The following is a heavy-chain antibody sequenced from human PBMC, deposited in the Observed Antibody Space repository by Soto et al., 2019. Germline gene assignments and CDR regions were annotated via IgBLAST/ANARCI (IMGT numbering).Heavy chain of an antibody. D-gene: IGHD3-3*02. J-gene: IGHJ3*02. CDR3: VRYDRINMKPYSPEGFHI. Sequence: SETLSLTCTVSGDSISSSNSHWGWTRQPPGKGLEYIGSVYYGGAIFYSGNIYYNPSLKSRVTISVDTSKNQFSLRLSSVTAADTGVYYCVRYDRINMKPYSPEGFHIWGQGAMVTVSS. V-gene: IGHV4-39*01. CDR2: VYYGGAIFYSGNI. CDR1: GDSISSSNSH.